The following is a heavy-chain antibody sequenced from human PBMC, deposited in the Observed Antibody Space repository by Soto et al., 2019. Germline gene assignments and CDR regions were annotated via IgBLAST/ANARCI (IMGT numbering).Heavy chain of an antibody. J-gene: IGHJ5*02. CDR3: ARSRRRIAVAGGGGHWFDH. Sequence: ASVKVSCKASGYTFTGYYMHWVRQAPGQGLEWMGWINPNSGGTNYAQKFQGRVTMTRDTSISTAYMELSRLRSDDTAVYYCARSRRRIAVAGGGGHWFDHWAQGTLVTVSS. CDR2: INPNSGGT. V-gene: IGHV1-2*02. CDR1: GYTFTGYY. D-gene: IGHD6-19*01.